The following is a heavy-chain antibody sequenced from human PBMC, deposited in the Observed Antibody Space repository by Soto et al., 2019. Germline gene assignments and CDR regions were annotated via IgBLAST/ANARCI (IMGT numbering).Heavy chain of an antibody. D-gene: IGHD3-3*01. V-gene: IGHV5-51*01. Sequence: ESLKISCKCSGYNFAVYWIAWVRQMPGKGLELMGIIYPSDSDTRYRPSFQGQVTISADKSISSAYLQWSSLRASDTAMYYCARGGVSTRTFDYWGQGTPVTV. CDR1: GYNFAVYW. CDR2: IYPSDSDT. CDR3: ARGGVSTRTFDY. J-gene: IGHJ4*02.